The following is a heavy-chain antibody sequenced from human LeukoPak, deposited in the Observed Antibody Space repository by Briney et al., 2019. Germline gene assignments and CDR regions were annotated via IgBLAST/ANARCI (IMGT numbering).Heavy chain of an antibody. D-gene: IGHD3-22*01. V-gene: IGHV3-7*01. CDR2: IEKDGGEK. Sequence: GGSLTLPCAASGFIFSNFWMGWARQAPGKGPEWVVHIEKDGGEKSYVDCVKGRFTISRDNAKNSLYLQMSSLRAEDTAVYFCVRLRRNNDRSGYYYYYDYWGQGTLVTVSS. CDR3: VRLRRNNDRSGYYYYYDY. CDR1: GFIFSNFW. J-gene: IGHJ4*02.